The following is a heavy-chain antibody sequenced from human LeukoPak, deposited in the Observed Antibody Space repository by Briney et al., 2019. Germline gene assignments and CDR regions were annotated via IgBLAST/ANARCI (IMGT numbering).Heavy chain of an antibody. Sequence: SETLSLTCPVSGGSINSYYWTWIRQPPGKGLEWIGYIHNTESTNYNPALKSRVTISIDTSKNQFSLKLSSVTAADTAVYYCASLRLGRVGATTYDYWGQGTLVTVSS. CDR2: IHNTEST. D-gene: IGHD1-26*01. CDR3: ASLRLGRVGATTYDY. V-gene: IGHV4-59*12. CDR1: GGSINSYY. J-gene: IGHJ4*02.